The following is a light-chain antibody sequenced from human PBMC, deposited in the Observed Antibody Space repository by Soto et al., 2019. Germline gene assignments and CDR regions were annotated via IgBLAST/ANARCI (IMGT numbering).Light chain of an antibody. CDR2: GAS. J-gene: IGKJ1*01. CDR1: QFISNS. Sequence: EIVMTQSPATLSVSPGERVTLSFRASQFISNSLAWYQQRPGQPPRLLIYGASTRAAGISARFSGSGSGTEFTLTISSLQSEDFAVYYCQQSSNWPRTFGQGTKVDIK. V-gene: IGKV3-15*01. CDR3: QQSSNWPRT.